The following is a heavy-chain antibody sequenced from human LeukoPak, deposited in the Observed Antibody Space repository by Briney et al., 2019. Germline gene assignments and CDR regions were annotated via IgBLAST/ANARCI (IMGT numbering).Heavy chain of an antibody. V-gene: IGHV1-2*02. Sequence: ASVTVSCKGSGYTFTGYCMYWGRQAPGPRVEGMGWIKPNSGGTNYAQKFHGRVTMTRDTSISTVYMELSRLTSDDTAVYYCARTSTIFGVVISDNDAFDIWGQGTMVTVSS. D-gene: IGHD3-3*01. J-gene: IGHJ3*02. CDR1: GYTFTGYC. CDR3: ARTSTIFGVVISDNDAFDI. CDR2: IKPNSGGT.